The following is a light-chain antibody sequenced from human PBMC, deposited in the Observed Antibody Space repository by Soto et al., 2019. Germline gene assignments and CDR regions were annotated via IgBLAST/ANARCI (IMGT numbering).Light chain of an antibody. CDR1: QSVSSRN. CDR3: QHYGSSPLFT. J-gene: IGKJ3*01. Sequence: EIVLTQSPGTLSLSPGERATLSCRASQSVSSRNLAWYQQKPGQAHRLLIYGTSSRSTGITDRFSGSGSGTDYTLTICKLEPEDVALYYCQHYGSSPLFTFGAGTNVDF. V-gene: IGKV3-20*01. CDR2: GTS.